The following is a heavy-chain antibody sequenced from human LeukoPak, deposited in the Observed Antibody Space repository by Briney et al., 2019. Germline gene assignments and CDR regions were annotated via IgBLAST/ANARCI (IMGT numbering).Heavy chain of an antibody. Sequence: SETLSLTCAVCGGSFSGYYWSWIRQPPGKGLEWIGEINHSGSTNYNPSLKSRVTISVDTSKNQFSLKLSSVTAADTAVYYCARGRYYDILTGYPHPYWGQGTLVTVSS. CDR2: INHSGST. V-gene: IGHV4-34*01. CDR1: GGSFSGYY. D-gene: IGHD3-9*01. J-gene: IGHJ4*02. CDR3: ARGRYYDILTGYPHPY.